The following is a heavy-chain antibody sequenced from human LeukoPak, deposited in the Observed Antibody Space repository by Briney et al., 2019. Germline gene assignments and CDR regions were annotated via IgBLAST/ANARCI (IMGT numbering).Heavy chain of an antibody. V-gene: IGHV3-48*03. CDR2: ISSSGTTI. CDR3: ARGSTYYYGMDV. CDR1: GFTFSSYE. J-gene: IGHJ6*02. Sequence: GGSLRLSCVASGFTFSSYEMNWVRQAPGKGLEWVSYISSSGTTIYYADSVKGRFTIFRDNAKNSLYLQMNSLRAEDTAVYYCARGSTYYYGMDVWGQGTTVTVS.